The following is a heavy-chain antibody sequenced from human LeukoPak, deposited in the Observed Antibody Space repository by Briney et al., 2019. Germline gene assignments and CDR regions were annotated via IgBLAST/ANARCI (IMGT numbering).Heavy chain of an antibody. J-gene: IGHJ4*02. CDR3: ARDHYFAEDY. CDR1: GFTFSSYA. V-gene: IGHV3-7*03. CDR2: IKEDGREK. D-gene: IGHD3-9*01. Sequence: PGGSLRLSCAASGFTFSSYAMHWVRQAPGKGLEWVANIKEDGREKYYVDSVKGRFTVSRDNAKNSLYLQMNSLRAEDTAVYYCARDHYFAEDYWGQGTLVTVSS.